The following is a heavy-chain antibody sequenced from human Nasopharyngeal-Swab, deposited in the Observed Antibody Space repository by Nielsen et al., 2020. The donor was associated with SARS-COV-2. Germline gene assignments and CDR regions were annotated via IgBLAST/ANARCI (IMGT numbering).Heavy chain of an antibody. D-gene: IGHD3-16*01. V-gene: IGHV3-23*01. CDR3: AKDSRLQDPKHFDS. CDR1: GFTFSSHA. Sequence: GESLKISCAASGFTFSSHAMSWVRQAPGKGLEWVSGLLENGVDTYYAESVKGRFTVSRDNSRNTLYLQMNSLRAEDTAIYYCAKDSRLQDPKHFDSWGQGILVTVSS. J-gene: IGHJ4*02. CDR2: LLENGVDT.